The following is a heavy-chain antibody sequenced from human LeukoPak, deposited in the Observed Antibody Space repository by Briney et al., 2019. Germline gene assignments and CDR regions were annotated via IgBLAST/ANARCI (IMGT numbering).Heavy chain of an antibody. V-gene: IGHV3-21*01. CDR3: ARDFRGFGELFGY. CDR2: ISSSSYI. Sequence: PGGSLRLSCAASGFTFSSYSMNWVRQAPGKGLEWVSSISSSSYIYYADSVKGRFTISRDNAKNSLYLQMNSLRAEDTAVYYCARDFRGFGELFGYWGQGTLVTVSS. J-gene: IGHJ4*02. CDR1: GFTFSSYS. D-gene: IGHD3-10*01.